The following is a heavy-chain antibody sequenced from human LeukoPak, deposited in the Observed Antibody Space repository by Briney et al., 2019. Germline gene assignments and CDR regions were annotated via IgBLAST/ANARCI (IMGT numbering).Heavy chain of an antibody. CDR1: GGTFSSYA. J-gene: IGHJ4*02. V-gene: IGHV1-69*05. CDR3: ARAREYSSSSLDY. Sequence: SVKVSCKASGGTFSSYAIIWVRQAPGQGLEWMGGIVPIFGTANCAQKLQGRVTITTDESTSTAYMELSSLRSEDTAVYYCARAREYSSSSLDYWGQGTLVTVSS. CDR2: IVPIFGTA. D-gene: IGHD6-6*01.